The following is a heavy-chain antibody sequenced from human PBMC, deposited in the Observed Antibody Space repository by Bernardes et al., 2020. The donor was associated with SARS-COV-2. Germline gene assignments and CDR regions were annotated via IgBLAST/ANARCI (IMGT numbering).Heavy chain of an antibody. CDR1: GVSSCDYS. V-gene: IGHV3-48*01. CDR3: AGVSRVRIELFHYQREIVY. CDR2: LSSSSTTI. Sequence: GCLRLSSAASGVSSCDYSMNWVRQGPRRGREWFSYLSSSSTTIYYADSVKGRFTISRDNAKNSLYLQMNSLRAEDSAVYYCAGVSRVRIELFHYQREIVYWGQGTLVTVSS. J-gene: IGHJ4*02. D-gene: IGHD3-10*01.